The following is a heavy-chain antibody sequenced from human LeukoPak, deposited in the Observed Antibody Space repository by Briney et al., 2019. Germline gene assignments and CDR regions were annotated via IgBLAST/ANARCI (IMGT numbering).Heavy chain of an antibody. CDR3: AKDRGSSGYDDAFDM. CDR2: INHSGST. CDR1: GGSFSGYY. V-gene: IGHV4-34*01. D-gene: IGHD5-12*01. Sequence: PSETLPLTCAVYGGSFSGYYWSWIRQPPGKGLEWIGEINHSGSTNYNPSLKSRVTISVDTSKNQFSLKLSSVTAADTAVYYCAKDRGSSGYDDAFDMWGQGTMVTVSS. J-gene: IGHJ3*02.